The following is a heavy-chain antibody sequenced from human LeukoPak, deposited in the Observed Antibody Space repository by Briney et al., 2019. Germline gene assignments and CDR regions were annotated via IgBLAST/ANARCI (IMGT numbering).Heavy chain of an antibody. CDR2: IYPGDSET. D-gene: IGHD3-16*01. V-gene: IGHV5-51*01. CDR3: ARPGYNDYVGAFDI. CDR1: GYTFPNYW. J-gene: IGHJ3*02. Sequence: GESLKISCKSSGYTFPNYWIGWVRQMPGKGLEYMGIIYPGDSETIYNPSFQGQVTISADKSISTAYLQWSSLKASDTAMYFCARPGYNDYVGAFDIWGQGTMVTVSS.